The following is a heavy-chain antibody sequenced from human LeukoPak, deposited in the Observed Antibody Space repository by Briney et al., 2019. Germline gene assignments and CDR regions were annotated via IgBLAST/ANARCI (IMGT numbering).Heavy chain of an antibody. V-gene: IGHV1-2*02. J-gene: IGHJ4*02. CDR2: INPNSGGT. Sequence: ASVKVSCKASGYTFTGYYMHWVRQAPGQGLEWMGWINPNSGGTNYAQKFQGRVTMTRDTSISTAYMELSRLRSDDTAVYYCARASTYYYDSSGYYPDYWGQGTLVTVSS. CDR3: ARASTYYYDSSGYYPDY. D-gene: IGHD3-22*01. CDR1: GYTFTGYY.